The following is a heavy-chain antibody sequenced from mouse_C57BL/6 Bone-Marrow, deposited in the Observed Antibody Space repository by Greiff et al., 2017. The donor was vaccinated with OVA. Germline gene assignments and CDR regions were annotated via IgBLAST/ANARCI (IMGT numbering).Heavy chain of an antibody. D-gene: IGHD2-5*01. J-gene: IGHJ3*01. V-gene: IGHV7-3*01. CDR3: ASLSYYSNPWFAY. Sequence: EVMLVESGGGLVQPGGSLSLSCAASGFTFTDYYMSWVRQPPGKALEWLGFIRNKANGYTTEYRVSVKGRFTIYRDISITLLSLQLTALRPEYSATYYCASLSYYSNPWFAYWGQGTLVTVSA. CDR2: IRNKANGYTT. CDR1: GFTFTDYY.